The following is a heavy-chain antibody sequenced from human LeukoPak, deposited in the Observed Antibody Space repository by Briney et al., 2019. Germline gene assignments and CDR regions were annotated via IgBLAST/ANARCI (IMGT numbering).Heavy chain of an antibody. V-gene: IGHV3-23*01. CDR3: AKTFRYCSSTSCSEVNYYYMDV. CDR1: GFTFSSYA. Sequence: GGSLRLSCAASGFTFSSYAMSWVRQAPGKGLEWVSAISGSGGSTYYADSVKGRFTISRHNSKTTLGLQMNSLRAEDTAVYYCAKTFRYCSSTSCSEVNYYYMDVWGKGTTVTVSS. D-gene: IGHD2-2*01. J-gene: IGHJ6*03. CDR2: ISGSGGST.